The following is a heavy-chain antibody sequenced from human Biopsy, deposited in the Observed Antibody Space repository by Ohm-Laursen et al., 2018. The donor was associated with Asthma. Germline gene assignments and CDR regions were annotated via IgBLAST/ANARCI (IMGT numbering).Heavy chain of an antibody. CDR3: ARGGLHYYEYYGMDV. CDR1: GGSISSYY. J-gene: IGHJ6*02. CDR2: IYYSGST. V-gene: IGHV4-59*01. D-gene: IGHD2-21*02. Sequence: SQTLSLTCIVSGGSISSYYWSWIRQPPGKGLEWIGYIYYSGSTNYNPSLKSRVTISVDTSKNQFSLKLSSVTAADTAVYYCARGGLHYYEYYGMDVWGQGTTVTVSS.